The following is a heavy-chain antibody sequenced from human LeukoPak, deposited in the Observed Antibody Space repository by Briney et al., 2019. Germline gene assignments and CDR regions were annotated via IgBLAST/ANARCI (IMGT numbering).Heavy chain of an antibody. D-gene: IGHD3-16*02. CDR3: TTSDDDYVWGSYRYTSHYYYYMDV. CDR1: GFTFSNAS. Sequence: GGSLRLSCAASGFTFSNASMSWVRQAPGKGLEWVGRIKSKTDGGTPDYAAPVKGRFTISRDDAKNTLYLQMNSLKTEDTAVYYCTTSDDDYVWGSYRYTSHYYYYMDVWGKGTTVTVSS. V-gene: IGHV3-15*01. CDR2: IKSKTDGGTP. J-gene: IGHJ6*03.